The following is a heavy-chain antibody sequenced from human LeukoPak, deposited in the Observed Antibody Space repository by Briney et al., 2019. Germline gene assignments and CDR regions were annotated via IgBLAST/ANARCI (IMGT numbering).Heavy chain of an antibody. CDR3: ANQESTLVRGVIQD. D-gene: IGHD3-10*01. Sequence: GGSLRLSCAASGFTFSSYAMSWVRQAPGKGLEWVSAISGSGGSTYYADSVKGRFTISRDNSKNRLYLQMNSLRAEDSAVYYCANQESTLVRGVIQDWGQGTLVTVSS. J-gene: IGHJ4*02. CDR1: GFTFSSYA. V-gene: IGHV3-23*01. CDR2: ISGSGGST.